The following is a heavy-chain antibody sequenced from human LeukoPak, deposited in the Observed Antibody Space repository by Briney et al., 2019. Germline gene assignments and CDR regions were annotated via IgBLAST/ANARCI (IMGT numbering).Heavy chain of an antibody. V-gene: IGHV1-2*02. J-gene: IGHJ3*02. CDR1: GYTFTGYY. Sequence: ASVKVSCKASGYTFTGYYMHWLRQAPGQGLEWMGWINPNSGGTNYAQKFQGRVTMTRDTSISTAYMELSRLRSDDTAVYYCARDTLEWELRGRGAFDIWGQGTMVTVSS. CDR3: ARDTLEWELRGRGAFDI. CDR2: INPNSGGT. D-gene: IGHD1-26*01.